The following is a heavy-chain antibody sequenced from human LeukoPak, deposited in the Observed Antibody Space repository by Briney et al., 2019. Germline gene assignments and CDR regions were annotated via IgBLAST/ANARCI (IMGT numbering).Heavy chain of an antibody. CDR2: IKSKTDGGTT. J-gene: IGHJ6*02. Sequence: GGSLRLSCAASGFTFSNAWMSWVRQAPGKGLEWVGRIKSKTDGGTTDYAAPVKGRFTISRDDSKNTLYLQMNSLKTEDTAVYYCTTVNRYYYYYGMDVWGQGTTVTVSS. V-gene: IGHV3-15*01. D-gene: IGHD1-14*01. CDR1: GFTFSNAW. CDR3: TTVNRYYYYYGMDV.